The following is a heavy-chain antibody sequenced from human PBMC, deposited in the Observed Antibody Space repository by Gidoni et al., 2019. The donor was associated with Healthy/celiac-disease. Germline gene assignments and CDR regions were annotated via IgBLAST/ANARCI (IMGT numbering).Heavy chain of an antibody. CDR3: AKDKTSMNAYYFDY. CDR1: GFTFDDYA. CDR2: ISWNSGSI. Sequence: EVQLVESGGGLVQPGRSRRLSCAAAGFTFDDYAMHWVRQATGKGLEWVSGISWNSGSIGYADSVKGRFTISRDNAKNSLYLQMNSLRAEDTALYYCAKDKTSMNAYYFDYWGQGTLVTVSS. V-gene: IGHV3-9*01. J-gene: IGHJ4*02.